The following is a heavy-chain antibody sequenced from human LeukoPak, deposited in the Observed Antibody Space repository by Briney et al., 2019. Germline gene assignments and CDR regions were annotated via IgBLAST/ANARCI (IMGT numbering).Heavy chain of an antibody. CDR3: AKDIIGYAPL. CDR2: ISVDGDTK. Sequence: GGSLRLSCAASGFTFDDFPMHWVRQQPGKGLEWVSLISVDGDTKYYTDSVRGRFTISRDNSKNSLYLQMNSLRTEDTAFYFCAKDIIGYAPLWGQGTLVTVSS. J-gene: IGHJ4*02. D-gene: IGHD2-2*01. V-gene: IGHV3-43*01. CDR1: GFTFDDFP.